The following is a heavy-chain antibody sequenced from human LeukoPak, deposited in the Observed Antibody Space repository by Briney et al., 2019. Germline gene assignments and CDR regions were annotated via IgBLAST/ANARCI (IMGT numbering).Heavy chain of an antibody. CDR3: ASDHLSIEATGTRY. CDR2: ISTYNGDT. D-gene: IGHD6-13*01. Sequence: ASVKVSCKAVGYAFTNYGISWARQAPGQGLEWRGGISTYNGDTNYAQKLQGRVTMTTDTSTNTAYMELRSLRSDDPAVYYCASDHLSIEATGTRYWGQGTLVTVSS. V-gene: IGHV1-18*01. CDR1: GYAFTNYG. J-gene: IGHJ4*02.